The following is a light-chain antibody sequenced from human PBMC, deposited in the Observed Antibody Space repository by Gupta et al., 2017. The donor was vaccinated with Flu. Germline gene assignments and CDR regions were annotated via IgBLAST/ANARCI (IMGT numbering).Light chain of an antibody. CDR1: QSISSW. Sequence: DIQMTQSTSTLSASVVDRVTITGRASQSISSWLVWYPQKPGKSPKILISKGSDLESGVPSRFSGSGSGIDFTLTIDSLQPEDVATYYRQQYNSDPYTFGQGTQLEIK. J-gene: IGKJ2*01. V-gene: IGKV1-5*03. CDR2: KGS. CDR3: QQYNSDPYT.